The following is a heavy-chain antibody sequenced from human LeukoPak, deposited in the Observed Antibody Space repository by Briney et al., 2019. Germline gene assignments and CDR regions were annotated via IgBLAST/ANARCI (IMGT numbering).Heavy chain of an antibody. CDR1: GYTFTSYG. D-gene: IGHD6-6*01. V-gene: IGHV1-18*01. CDR3: ARGMQLVHTDAFDI. CDR2: ISAYNGNT. Sequence: ASVKVSCKASGYTFTSYGISWVRQAPGQGLEWMGWISAYNGNTNYAQKLQGRVTMTTDTSTSTAYMELSSLRSEDTAVYYCARGMQLVHTDAFDIWGQGTMVTVSS. J-gene: IGHJ3*02.